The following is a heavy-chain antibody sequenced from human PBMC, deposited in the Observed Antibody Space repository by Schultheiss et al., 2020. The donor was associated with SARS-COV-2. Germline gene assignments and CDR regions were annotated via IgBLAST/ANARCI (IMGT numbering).Heavy chain of an antibody. CDR2: IYFTGIT. CDR3: ARATRVESLFSVRGGSFDF. V-gene: IGHV4-59*01. Sequence: SETLSLTCSVSGSSITGFFWTWILQPPGKGLDPIGNIYFTGITKYNPSLKSRVTISIDTSKNQFSLKLGSVTAADTAVYFCARATRVESLFSVRGGSFDFWGRGALVTVSS. D-gene: IGHD5-24*01. J-gene: IGHJ4*02. CDR1: GSSITGFF.